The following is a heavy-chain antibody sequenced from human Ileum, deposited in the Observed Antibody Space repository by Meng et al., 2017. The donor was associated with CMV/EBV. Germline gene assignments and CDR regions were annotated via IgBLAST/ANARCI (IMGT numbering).Heavy chain of an antibody. Sequence: GESLKISCAASGFRFSDYGMHWVRQAPGKGLEWVAYIRYEEGNLKYVDPVKGRFTISRDNSKNTIYLQMRSLGGEDTAVYYCAKDSPWSGGLGTYYFDDWGQGTTVTVSS. CDR2: IRYEEGNL. J-gene: IGHJ4*03. CDR3: AKDSPWSGGLGTYYFDD. D-gene: IGHD3-10*01. CDR1: GFRFSDYG. V-gene: IGHV3-30*02.